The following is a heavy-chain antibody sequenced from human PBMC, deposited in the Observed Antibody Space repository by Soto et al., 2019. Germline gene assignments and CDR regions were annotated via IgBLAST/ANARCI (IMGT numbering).Heavy chain of an antibody. J-gene: IGHJ4*02. D-gene: IGHD3-22*01. V-gene: IGHV3-21*04. CDR1: GFTFSSYS. CDR2: IDSSSAYI. CDR3: AKNPGYYYDSTGYRFDY. Sequence: GGSLRLSCAASGFTFSSYSMNWVRQAPGKGLEWVSAIDSSSAYIYYAASLRGRFTISRDNAKSSLYLQMNSLRAEDTAVYYCAKNPGYYYDSTGYRFDYWGQGTLVTVSS.